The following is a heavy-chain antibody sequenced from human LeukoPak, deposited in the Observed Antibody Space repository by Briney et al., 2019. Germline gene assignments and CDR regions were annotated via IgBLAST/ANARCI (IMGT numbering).Heavy chain of an antibody. CDR2: ISYDGSNK. CDR3: ARVFLGYQLLSYFGY. J-gene: IGHJ4*02. V-gene: IGHV3-30*01. Sequence: AGRSLRLSCAASGFTFSSYAMHWVRQAPGKGLEWVAVISYDGSNKYYADSVKGRFTISRDNSKNTLYLQMNSLRAEDTAVYYCARVFLGYQLLSYFGYWGQGTLVTVSS. CDR1: GFTFSSYA. D-gene: IGHD2-2*01.